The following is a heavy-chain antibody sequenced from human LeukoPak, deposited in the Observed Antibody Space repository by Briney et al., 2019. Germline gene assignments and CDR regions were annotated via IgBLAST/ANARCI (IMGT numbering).Heavy chain of an antibody. Sequence: PSETLSLTCTVSGGSISSGGYYWSWIRQPPGQGLEWIGYIYYTGSAYYNPSLKSRVTISVDTSKNQFSLNLSSVTAADTAVYYCARDQRGGGLNFDYWGQGTLVTVSS. CDR3: ARDQRGGGLNFDY. J-gene: IGHJ4*02. CDR2: IYYTGSA. CDR1: GGSISSGGYY. V-gene: IGHV4-30-4*01. D-gene: IGHD4-23*01.